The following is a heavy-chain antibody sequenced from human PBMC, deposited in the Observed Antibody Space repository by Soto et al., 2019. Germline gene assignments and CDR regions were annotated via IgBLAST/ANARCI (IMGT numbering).Heavy chain of an antibody. CDR1: GYTLTELS. CDR3: ASPSIAAAGTEVYYYYSMVA. CDR2: FDPEDGET. J-gene: IGHJ6*02. Sequence: ASVKVSCKVSGYTLTELSMHWVRQAPGKGLEWMGGFDPEDGETIYSQKFQGRVTMTEDTSTDTAYMELSSLRSEDTAVYYCASPSIAAAGTEVYYYYSMVAWGQGTTVTVSS. V-gene: IGHV1-24*01. D-gene: IGHD6-13*01.